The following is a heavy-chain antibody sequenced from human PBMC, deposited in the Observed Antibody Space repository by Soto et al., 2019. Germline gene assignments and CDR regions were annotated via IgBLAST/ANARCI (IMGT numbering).Heavy chain of an antibody. CDR1: GYTFTSYY. J-gene: IGHJ6*02. CDR2: INPSGGST. Sequence: ASVKVSCKASGYTFTSYYMHWVRQAPGQGLEWMGIINPSGGSTSYAQKFHGRVTMTRDTSTSTVYMELSSLRSEDTAVYYCARVLQQVAQYYYYYGMDVWGQGTKVTVSS. D-gene: IGHD6-13*01. CDR3: ARVLQQVAQYYYYYGMDV. V-gene: IGHV1-46*03.